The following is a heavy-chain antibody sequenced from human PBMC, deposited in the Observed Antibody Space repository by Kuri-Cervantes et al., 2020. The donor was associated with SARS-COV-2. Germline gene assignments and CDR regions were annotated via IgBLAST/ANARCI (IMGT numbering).Heavy chain of an antibody. Sequence: ASVKVSCKASGYTFTSYDINWVRQATGQGLEWMGWVNPNSGNTGYAQKFQGRVTITRNTSISTAYMELSSLRSEDTAVYYCARAAEGRYYFDYWGQGTLVTVSS. J-gene: IGHJ4*02. CDR3: ARAAEGRYYFDY. CDR2: VNPNSGNT. V-gene: IGHV1-8*03. CDR1: GYTFTSYD.